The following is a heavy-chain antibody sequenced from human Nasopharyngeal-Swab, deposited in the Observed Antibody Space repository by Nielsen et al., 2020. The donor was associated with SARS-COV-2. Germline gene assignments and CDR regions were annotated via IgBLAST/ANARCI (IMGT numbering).Heavy chain of an antibody. V-gene: IGHV4-59*11. CDR3: AKEGATGWFDP. CDR2: ISHNSGT. Sequence: SETLSLTCTVSGVSITSQYWSWIRQPPGKGLEWIGYISHNSGTGYNPSLKSRVTMFMDTSKNQFSLRLRSVTAADTAVYYCAKEGATGWFDPWGQGTLVTASS. J-gene: IGHJ5*02. CDR1: GVSITSQY.